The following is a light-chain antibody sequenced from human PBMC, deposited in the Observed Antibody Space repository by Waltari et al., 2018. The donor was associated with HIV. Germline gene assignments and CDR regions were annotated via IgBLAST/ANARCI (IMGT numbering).Light chain of an antibody. J-gene: IGLJ1*01. V-gene: IGLV2-23*02. CDR1: SPDVGNFNL. Sequence: QSALTQPASVSGSPGQSITLSCTGTSPDVGNFNLVSWYQQYPGKAPKLLIYEVTKRPSGASNRFSASKSGNTASLTISGLRAEDEADYYCYSYSDTSSSYVFGTGTKVTVL. CDR3: YSYSDTSSSYV. CDR2: EVT.